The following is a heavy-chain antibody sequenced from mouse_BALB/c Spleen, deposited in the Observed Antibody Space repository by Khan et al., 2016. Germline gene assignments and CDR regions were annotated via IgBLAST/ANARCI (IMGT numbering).Heavy chain of an antibody. CDR1: GYTFISYT. Sequence: QVQLQQSEAELARPGASVKMSCKASGYTFISYTIHWVKQRPGQGLEWIGYINPSGEPTDYSENFKDKTTLTEDKDSSTAYLQVNSLTSDDSAVFYCSRGGNCLGSAMDYWGQGTSVTVSS. D-gene: IGHD2-1*01. V-gene: IGHV1-4*02. CDR3: SRGGNCLGSAMDY. J-gene: IGHJ4*01. CDR2: INPSGEPT.